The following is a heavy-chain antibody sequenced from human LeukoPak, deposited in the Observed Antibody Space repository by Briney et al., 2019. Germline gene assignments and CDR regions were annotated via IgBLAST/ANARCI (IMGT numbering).Heavy chain of an antibody. J-gene: IGHJ4*02. D-gene: IGHD3-3*01. Sequence: GGSLRLSCAASGFTFDDYAMHWVRQAPGKGLEWVSGISWNSGSIGYADSVKGRFTISRDNAKNSLYLQMNSLRAEDTALYYCATTPQRRITIFGVVDNFDYWGQGTLVTVSS. V-gene: IGHV3-9*01. CDR3: ATTPQRRITIFGVVDNFDY. CDR1: GFTFDDYA. CDR2: ISWNSGSI.